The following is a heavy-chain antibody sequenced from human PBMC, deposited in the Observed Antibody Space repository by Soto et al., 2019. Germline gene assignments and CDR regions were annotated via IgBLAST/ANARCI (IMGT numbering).Heavy chain of an antibody. J-gene: IGHJ4*02. Sequence: EVQLVESGGGLVQPGGSLRLSCAASGFTFSRYWMHWVRQAPGKGLVWVSRINSDGSSTNYADSVKGRFTISRDNAKNTVYLQMNSLRVEDTAVYYCARDQGYVGFDNWGQGNLLTVSS. D-gene: IGHD5-12*01. CDR2: INSDGSST. V-gene: IGHV3-74*01. CDR3: ARDQGYVGFDN. CDR1: GFTFSRYW.